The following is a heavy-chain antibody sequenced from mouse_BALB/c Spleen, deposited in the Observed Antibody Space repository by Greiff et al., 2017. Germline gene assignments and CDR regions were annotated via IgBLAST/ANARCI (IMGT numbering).Heavy chain of an antibody. CDR2: ISYSGST. CDR3: ATMITTGAYAMDY. V-gene: IGHV3-2*02. D-gene: IGHD2-4*01. Sequence: EVQLVESGPGLVKPSQSLSLTCTVTGYSITSDYAWNWIRQFPGNKLEWMGYISYSGSTSYNPSLKSRISITRDTSKNQFFLQLNSVTTEDTATYYCATMITTGAYAMDYWGQGTSVTVSS. J-gene: IGHJ4*01. CDR1: GYSITSDYA.